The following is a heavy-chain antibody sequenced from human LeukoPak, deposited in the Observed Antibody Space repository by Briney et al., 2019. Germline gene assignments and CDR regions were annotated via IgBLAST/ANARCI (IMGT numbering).Heavy chain of an antibody. Sequence: GSLRLSCGASGFTFSKAWMSWVRQGPGRGLEWGLVIYSGGSTYYADSVKGRFTISRDNSKNTLYLQMNSLRAEDTAVYYCARDRGSSGWSGSYFDYWGQGTLVTVSS. J-gene: IGHJ4*02. CDR3: ARDRGSSGWSGSYFDY. CDR2: IYSGGST. CDR1: GFTFSKAW. D-gene: IGHD6-19*01. V-gene: IGHV3-53*01.